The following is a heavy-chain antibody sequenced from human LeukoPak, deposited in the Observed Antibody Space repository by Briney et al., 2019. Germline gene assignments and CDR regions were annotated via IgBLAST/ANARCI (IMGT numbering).Heavy chain of an antibody. CDR3: ARAGGYDLFNHYYYYGMDV. D-gene: IGHD5-12*01. V-gene: IGHV4-30-2*01. Sequence: PSETLSLTCAVSGGSISSGGYSWSWIRQPPGKGLEWIGYIYHSGSTYYNPSLKSRVTISVDRSKNQFSLKLSSVTAADTAVYYCARAGGYDLFNHYYYYGMDVWGQGTTVTVSS. J-gene: IGHJ6*02. CDR1: GGSISSGGYS. CDR2: IYHSGST.